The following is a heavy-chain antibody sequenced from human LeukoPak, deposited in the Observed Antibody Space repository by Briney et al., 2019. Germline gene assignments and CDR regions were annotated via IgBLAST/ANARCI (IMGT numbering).Heavy chain of an antibody. CDR1: GGSISSYY. CDR3: ARHLYYYHSSRYYLTDAFEI. V-gene: IGHV4-59*08. D-gene: IGHD3-22*01. J-gene: IGHJ3*02. Sequence: SETLSLTCTVSGGSISSYYWSWIRQPPGKRLEWIGYIYYSGSTNYNPSLKSRVTISVDTSKNQFSLKLSSVTAADTAVYYCARHLYYYHSSRYYLTDAFEIWGPGTMVTVSS. CDR2: IYYSGST.